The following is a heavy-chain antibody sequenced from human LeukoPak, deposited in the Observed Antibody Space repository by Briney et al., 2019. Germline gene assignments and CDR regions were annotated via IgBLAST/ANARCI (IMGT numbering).Heavy chain of an antibody. CDR3: ARNYYDSSGYYHPTDY. D-gene: IGHD3-22*01. J-gene: IGHJ4*02. CDR2: ISSSSSYI. Sequence: GGSLRLSCAASGFTFSSYSMNWVRQAPGKGLEWVSSISSSSSYIYYADSVKGRFTISRDNAKNSLYLQMNSLRAEDTAVYYCARNYYDSSGYYHPTDYWGQGTLVTVSS. V-gene: IGHV3-21*01. CDR1: GFTFSSYS.